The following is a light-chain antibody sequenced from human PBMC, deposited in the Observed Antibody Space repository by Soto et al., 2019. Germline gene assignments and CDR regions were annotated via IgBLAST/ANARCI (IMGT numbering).Light chain of an antibody. CDR2: GAS. CDR3: QQYGDLPWT. V-gene: IGKV3-20*01. J-gene: IGKJ1*01. CDR1: QAVSSNY. Sequence: ALTQSPGTLSSSPGERATLSCRASQAVSSNYLAWYQQKPGQAPRLLISGASGRATGVPDRFSGSGSGTYFTLTIDRLESEDFAVYFCQQYGDLPWTFGQGTKVEI.